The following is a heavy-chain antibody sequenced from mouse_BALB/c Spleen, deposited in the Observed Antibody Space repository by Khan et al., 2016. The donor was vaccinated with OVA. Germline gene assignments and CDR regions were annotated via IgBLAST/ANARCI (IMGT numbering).Heavy chain of an antibody. Sequence: DLVKPGASVKLSCKASGYTFTSYWINWIKQRPRQGLEWIGRIGPGSGSTYSNEVFKGKATLTVDTSSSTPYILLSSLSSEDSAVYFGAREKYYGRTCYAMDYWGQGTSVTVSS. CDR1: GYTFTSYW. CDR2: IGPGSGST. J-gene: IGHJ4*01. CDR3: AREKYYGRTCYAMDY. D-gene: IGHD1-1*01. V-gene: IGHV1S41*01.